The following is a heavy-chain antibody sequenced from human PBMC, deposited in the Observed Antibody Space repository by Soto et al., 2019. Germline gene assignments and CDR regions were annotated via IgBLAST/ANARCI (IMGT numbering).Heavy chain of an antibody. Sequence: PSETLSLTCTVSGGSISSSNWWSWVRQPPGKGLEWIGEIYHSGSTNYNPSLKSRVTISVDKSKNQFSLKLSSVTAADTAVYYCAGSGLWFGEFYGMDVWGQGTTVTVSS. J-gene: IGHJ6*02. CDR1: GGSISSSNW. V-gene: IGHV4-4*02. CDR3: AGSGLWFGEFYGMDV. CDR2: IYHSGST. D-gene: IGHD3-10*01.